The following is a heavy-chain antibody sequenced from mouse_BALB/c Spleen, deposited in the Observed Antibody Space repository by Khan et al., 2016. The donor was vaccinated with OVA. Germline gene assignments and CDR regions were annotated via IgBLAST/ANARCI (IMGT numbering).Heavy chain of an antibody. CDR3: ARGNYYGYDFAY. D-gene: IGHD1-2*01. CDR2: ISYSGVT. Sequence: EVKLEESGPGLVKPSQSLSLTCTVTGYSITSGYAWNWIRQFPGNKLEWMGYISYSGVTSYTPSLKSRISITRDTSKNQFFLQLNSVTTEDTATCYCARGNYYGYDFAYWGQGTTLTVSS. J-gene: IGHJ2*01. CDR1: GYSITSGYA. V-gene: IGHV3-2*02.